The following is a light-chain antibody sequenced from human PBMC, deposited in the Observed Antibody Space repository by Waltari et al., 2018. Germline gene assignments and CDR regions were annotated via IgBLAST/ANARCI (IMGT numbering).Light chain of an antibody. J-gene: IGLJ1*01. CDR1: SSDVGTYNL. Sequence: QSALTQPASVSGSPGQSITISCTGTSSDVGTYNLVSWYQQHPGKGPKLMIYEVTKRPSGVSNRFSGDKSGNTASLTISGLQAEDEAEYYCCSYAGSKFYVFGTGTKVTVL. CDR2: EVT. CDR3: CSYAGSKFYV. V-gene: IGLV2-23*02.